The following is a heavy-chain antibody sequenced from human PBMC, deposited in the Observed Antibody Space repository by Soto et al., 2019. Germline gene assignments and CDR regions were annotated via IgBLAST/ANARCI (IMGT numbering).Heavy chain of an antibody. D-gene: IGHD6-19*01. CDR2: ISGDGTIT. J-gene: IGHJ4*01. V-gene: IGHV3-23*01. Sequence: GGSLRLSCAASGFTFSSRTMTWVRQSPVKGLEWLSVISGDGTITYYADSVKGRSTTSRDNSNNILYLQMGSLRAEDTAVYYCARRAGISGGYFDLWGHGTLVTVSS. CDR3: ARRAGISGGYFDL. CDR1: GFTFSSRT.